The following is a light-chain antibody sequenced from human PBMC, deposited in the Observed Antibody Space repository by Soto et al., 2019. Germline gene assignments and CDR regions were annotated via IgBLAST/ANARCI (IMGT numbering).Light chain of an antibody. V-gene: IGLV2-14*01. CDR2: DVS. J-gene: IGLJ1*01. Sequence: QSALTQPASVSGSPGQSITISCTGTSSDVGGYNYVSWYQQHPGKAPKLMIYDVSNRPSGVSNRFSGSKSGNTASLTISGLQAEDEADYYCSSYTRSSTLYVFGIGTKLTVL. CDR1: SSDVGGYNY. CDR3: SSYTRSSTLYV.